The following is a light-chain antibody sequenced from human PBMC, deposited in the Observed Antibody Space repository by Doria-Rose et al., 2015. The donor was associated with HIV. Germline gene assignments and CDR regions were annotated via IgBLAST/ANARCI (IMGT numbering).Light chain of an antibody. V-gene: IGLV1-40*01. CDR3: QSYGSRLSVYV. Sequence: QSVLTQPPSVSGAPGQRVAISCTGSSSNIGAGFDVNWYQQFPGTAPKLLIHGNNNRPSGVSDRFSGSKSGTSASLAISGLGAEDEADYYCQSYGSRLSVYVFGTGTKVTVL. J-gene: IGLJ1*01. CDR1: SSNIGAGFD. CDR2: GNN.